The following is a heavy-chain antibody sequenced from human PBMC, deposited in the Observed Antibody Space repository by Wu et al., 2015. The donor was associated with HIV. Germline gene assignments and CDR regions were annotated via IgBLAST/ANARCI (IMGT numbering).Heavy chain of an antibody. D-gene: IGHD6-13*01. V-gene: IGHV1-46*01. CDR1: GYAFTSYY. CDR2: INPSGGST. CDR3: ARPSSSWTFDY. J-gene: IGHJ4*02. Sequence: QVQLVQSGAEVKKPGASVRVSCKASGYAFTSYYMHWVRQAPGQGLEWMGIINPSGGSTSYAQKFQGRVTMTRDTSTSTVYMELSSLRSEDTAVYYCARPSSSWTFDYWGQGTLATVSS.